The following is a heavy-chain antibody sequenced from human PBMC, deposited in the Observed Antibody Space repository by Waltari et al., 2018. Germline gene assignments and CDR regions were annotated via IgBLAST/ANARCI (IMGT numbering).Heavy chain of an antibody. Sequence: QVQLQQWGAGLLKPSETLSLTCAVYGGSFSGYYWSWIRQPPGKGLEWIGEINHSGSTTYNPAVKSGVTISVETSKNHFSLKLSSVTAADTAVYYGAREGHYDFWSGYFYPDFDYWGQGTLVTVSS. D-gene: IGHD3-3*01. V-gene: IGHV4-34*01. CDR1: GGSFSGYY. J-gene: IGHJ4*02. CDR3: AREGHYDFWSGYFYPDFDY. CDR2: INHSGST.